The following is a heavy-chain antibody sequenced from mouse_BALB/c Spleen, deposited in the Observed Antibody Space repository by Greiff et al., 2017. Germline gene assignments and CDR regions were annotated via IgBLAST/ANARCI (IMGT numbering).Heavy chain of an antibody. Sequence: EVQVVESGAELVKPGASVKLSCTASGFNIKDTYMHWVKQRPEQGLEWIGRIDPANGNTKYDPKFQGKATITADTSSNTAYLQLSSLTSEDTAVYYCASAEYGNYEWFAYWGQGTLVTVSA. CDR2: IDPANGNT. D-gene: IGHD2-10*02. J-gene: IGHJ3*01. CDR1: GFNIKDTY. CDR3: ASAEYGNYEWFAY. V-gene: IGHV14-3*02.